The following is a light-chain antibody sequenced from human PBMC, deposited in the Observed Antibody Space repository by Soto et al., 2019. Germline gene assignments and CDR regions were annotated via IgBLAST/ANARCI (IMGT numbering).Light chain of an antibody. V-gene: IGLV1-40*01. J-gene: IGLJ1*01. CDR1: SSNIGAGYD. CDR3: QSHDSSLSTYV. Sequence: QSVLTQPPSVSGAPGQRATISCTGSSSNIGAGYDVHWYQQLPGTAPKLIIYGHTNRPSGVPDRFSGSKSGTSASLAITGLQAEDEADYYCQSHDSSLSTYVFGTGTKLTVL. CDR2: GHT.